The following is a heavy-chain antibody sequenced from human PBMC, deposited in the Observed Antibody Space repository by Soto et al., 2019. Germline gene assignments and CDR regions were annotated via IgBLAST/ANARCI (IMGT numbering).Heavy chain of an antibody. CDR2: ISGSGGST. Sequence: EVQLLESGGGLVQPGGSLRLSCAASGFTFSSYAMSWVRQAPGKGLEWVSAISGSGGSTYYADSVKGRFTISRDNSKNTLYLQMNSLRPKDTAVYYCAKYPRAKQQLDRWWFDPWGQEPWSPSPQ. CDR3: AKYPRAKQQLDRWWFDP. CDR1: GFTFSSYA. V-gene: IGHV3-23*01. J-gene: IGHJ5*02. D-gene: IGHD6-13*01.